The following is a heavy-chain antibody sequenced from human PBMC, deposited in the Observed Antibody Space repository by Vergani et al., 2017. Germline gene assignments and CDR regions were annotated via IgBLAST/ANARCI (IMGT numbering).Heavy chain of an antibody. Sequence: EVQLVQSGAEVKKPGESLKISCKVSGYSFTSYWIGWVRQMPGKGLVWMGIIYPGDSDTRYSPSFQGQVTISADKSSSTAYLQWSSLKASDTAMYYCARQATDWVDAFDIWGQGTMVTVSS. CDR2: IYPGDSDT. CDR1: GYSFTSYW. J-gene: IGHJ3*02. D-gene: IGHD3/OR15-3a*01. CDR3: ARQATDWVDAFDI. V-gene: IGHV5-51*01.